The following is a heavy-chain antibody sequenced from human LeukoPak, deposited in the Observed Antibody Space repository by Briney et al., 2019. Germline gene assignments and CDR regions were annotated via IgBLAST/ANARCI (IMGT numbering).Heavy chain of an antibody. CDR2: ISSGGRTI. CDR1: GFKFDDYG. D-gene: IGHD2-15*01. J-gene: IGHJ3*02. CDR3: ARPVVAATTPDTFDI. Sequence: GGSLGLSCTASGFKFDDYGMTWVRQAPGKGLEWVSYISSGGRTIYYADSVKGRFTMSRDNAKNSLYLQMNSLRAEDTAVYYCARPVVAATTPDTFDIWGQGTMVTVSS. V-gene: IGHV3-11*04.